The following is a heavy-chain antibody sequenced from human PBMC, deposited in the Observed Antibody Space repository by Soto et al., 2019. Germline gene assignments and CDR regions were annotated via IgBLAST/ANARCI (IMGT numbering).Heavy chain of an antibody. Sequence: ASVKVSCKAAGYTFTDYFIHWVRQAPGQGFEWMGWINPKSRGTTYAQKFQGRVTMTRDTSNSTAYMELRGLRSDDTAIYYCARVTLKAGNWFDPWGQGTLVTVSS. CDR2: INPKSRGT. V-gene: IGHV1-2*02. CDR1: GYTFTDYF. J-gene: IGHJ5*02. CDR3: ARVTLKAGNWFDP.